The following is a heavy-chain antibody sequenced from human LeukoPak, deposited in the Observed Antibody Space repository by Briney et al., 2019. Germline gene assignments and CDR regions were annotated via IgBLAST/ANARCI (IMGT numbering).Heavy chain of an antibody. J-gene: IGHJ4*02. V-gene: IGHV3-23*01. CDR3: AKFAGSRVVVPTY. Sequence: GGSLRLSCAASGFTFSSYAMSWVRQARGKGLEWVSAISGSGGSTYYAASVKGRFTISRDNSKNTLYLQMNSLRAEDTAVYYCAKFAGSRVVVPTYWGQGTLVTVSS. CDR1: GFTFSSYA. CDR2: ISGSGGST. D-gene: IGHD3-22*01.